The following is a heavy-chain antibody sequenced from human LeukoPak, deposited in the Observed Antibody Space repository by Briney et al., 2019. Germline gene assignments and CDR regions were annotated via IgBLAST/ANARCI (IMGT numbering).Heavy chain of an antibody. V-gene: IGHV3-23*01. CDR2: IFPGGGEI. Sequence: PGGSLRLSCAASGFTLSTFAMIWVRQPPGKGLEWVSSIFPGGGEIHYADSVRGRFTISRDNSKSTLSLQMNNLRAEDTAIYYCATYRQVLLPFESWGQGTLVTVSS. D-gene: IGHD2-8*02. J-gene: IGHJ4*02. CDR3: ATYRQVLLPFES. CDR1: GFTLSTFA.